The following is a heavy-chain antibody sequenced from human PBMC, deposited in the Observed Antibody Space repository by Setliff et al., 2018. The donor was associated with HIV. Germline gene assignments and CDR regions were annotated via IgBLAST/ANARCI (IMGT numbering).Heavy chain of an antibody. CDR2: INHSGST. D-gene: IGHD3-22*01. V-gene: IGHV4-34*01. CDR1: GGSLSGYY. J-gene: IGHJ3*01. Sequence: SETLSLTCAVYGGSLSGYYWSWIRQPPGKGLEWFGEINHSGSTNYNPSLKSRVTISVDTSKNQFSLKLSSVTAADTAVYYCVKHFWTDYYDWRDTGAFDLWGQGTMVTVSS. CDR3: VKHFWTDYYDWRDTGAFDL.